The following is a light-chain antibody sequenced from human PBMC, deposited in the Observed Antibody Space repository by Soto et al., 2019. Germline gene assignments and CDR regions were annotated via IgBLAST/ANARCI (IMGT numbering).Light chain of an antibody. CDR2: AAS. J-gene: IGKJ4*01. Sequence: AIRMTQSPSSLSASTGDRVTITCRASQGISSYLAWYQQKPGKAPKLLIYAASTLQSGVPSRLSGSGSGTDFTLTISCLQSEDFATYYCQQYYSYPFTFGGGTKVDIK. CDR3: QQYYSYPFT. V-gene: IGKV1-8*01. CDR1: QGISSY.